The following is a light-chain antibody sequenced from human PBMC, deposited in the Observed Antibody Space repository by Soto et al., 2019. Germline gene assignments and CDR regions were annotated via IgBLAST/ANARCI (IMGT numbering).Light chain of an antibody. J-gene: IGLJ1*01. CDR1: SSDVGAYNF. CDR3: SSYTSSSTLYV. CDR2: EVT. Sequence: QSALTQPASVSGSPGQSLTISCTGTSSDVGAYNFVSWYQHHPGKAPKLMIYEVTNRPSGVSNRFSGSKSGNTASLTISGLQAEDEADYYCSSYTSSSTLYVFGTGTKLTVL. V-gene: IGLV2-14*01.